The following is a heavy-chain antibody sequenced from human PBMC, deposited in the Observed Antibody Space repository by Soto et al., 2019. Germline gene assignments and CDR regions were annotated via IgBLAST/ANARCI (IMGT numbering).Heavy chain of an antibody. V-gene: IGHV3-64*07. CDR3: ARGSYYTSGTVHRPYDY. CDR2: ISYDGTIT. Sequence: EVRLVESGGDLVQPGGSLRLSCAASGFTFSIYAMHWVRQAPGKGLEYVSAISYDGTITYYADSVKGRFTISRDDFRNTVYLQMGSLRPEDMAVYYCARGSYYTSGTVHRPYDYWGQGTLVTVSS. CDR1: GFTFSIYA. J-gene: IGHJ4*02. D-gene: IGHD3-10*01.